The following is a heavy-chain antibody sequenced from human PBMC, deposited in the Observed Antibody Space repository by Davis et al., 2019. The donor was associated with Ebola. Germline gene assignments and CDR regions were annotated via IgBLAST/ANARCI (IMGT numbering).Heavy chain of an antibody. CDR3: ARRGGSYIRQGFWFDS. Sequence: ESLKIPFDGSGYPFPNYWIARGRQRPGSGLEWMGIIYPGDSDTTYSPSFAGQVSISADRATSTASMWFFSLRPSDTATYYCARRGGSYIRQGFWFDSWGQGTRVTVS. V-gene: IGHV5-51*01. J-gene: IGHJ5*01. CDR2: IYPGDSDT. CDR1: GYPFPNYW. D-gene: IGHD1-26*01.